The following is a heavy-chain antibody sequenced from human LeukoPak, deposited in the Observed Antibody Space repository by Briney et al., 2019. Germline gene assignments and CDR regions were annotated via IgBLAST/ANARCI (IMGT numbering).Heavy chain of an antibody. CDR2: IKSKTDGGTT. CDR3: TTDPFWWELLDY. CDR1: GFTFSNAW. J-gene: IGHJ4*02. D-gene: IGHD1-26*01. V-gene: IGHV3-15*01. Sequence: GGSLRLSCAASGFTFSNAWTSWVRQAPGKGLEWVGRIKSKTDGGTTDYAAPVKGRFTISRDDSKNTLYLQMNSLKTEDTAVYYCTTDPFWWELLDYWGQGTLVTASS.